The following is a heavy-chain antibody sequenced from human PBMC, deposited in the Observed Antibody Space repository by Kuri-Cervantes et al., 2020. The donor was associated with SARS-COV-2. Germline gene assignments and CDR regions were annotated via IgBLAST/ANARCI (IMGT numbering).Heavy chain of an antibody. D-gene: IGHD6-19*01. J-gene: IGHJ4*02. Sequence: GSLSLSCAVYGGSFSGYYWSWIRQPPGKGLEWIGEINHSGSTNYNPSLKSRVTISVDTSKNQFSLTLTSVTAADTAVYYCARLGDWSSCWYFDYWGQGTLVTVSS. V-gene: IGHV4-34*01. CDR1: GGSFSGYY. CDR2: INHSGST. CDR3: ARLGDWSSCWYFDY.